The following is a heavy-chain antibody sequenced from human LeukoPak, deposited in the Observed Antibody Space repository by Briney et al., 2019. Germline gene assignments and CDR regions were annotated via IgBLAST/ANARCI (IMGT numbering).Heavy chain of an antibody. V-gene: IGHV4-28*01. CDR1: GYSISSTNW. D-gene: IGHD5-18*01. Sequence: SDTLSLTCSVSGYSISSTNWWGWIRQPPGKGLEWIGYIYYSGSTYHNPSLKSRVIMSVDTSKNQFSLKVSSVTAVDAAVYYCARTAVDTGTYFDYWGQGTLVTVSS. J-gene: IGHJ4*02. CDR2: IYYSGST. CDR3: ARTAVDTGTYFDY.